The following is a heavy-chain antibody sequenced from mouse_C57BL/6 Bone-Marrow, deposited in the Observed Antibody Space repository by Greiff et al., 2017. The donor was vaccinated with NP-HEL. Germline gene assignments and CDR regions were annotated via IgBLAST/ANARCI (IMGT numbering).Heavy chain of an antibody. D-gene: IGHD2-3*01. Sequence: EVKVEESGGGLVQPGGSMKLSCAASGFTFSDAWMDWVRQSPEKGLEWVAEIRNKANNHATYYAESVKGRFTISRDDSKSSVYLQMNSLRAEDTGIYYCTEGLLPYYYAMDYWGQGTSVTVSS. J-gene: IGHJ4*01. CDR1: GFTFSDAW. V-gene: IGHV6-6*01. CDR3: TEGLLPYYYAMDY. CDR2: IRNKANNHAT.